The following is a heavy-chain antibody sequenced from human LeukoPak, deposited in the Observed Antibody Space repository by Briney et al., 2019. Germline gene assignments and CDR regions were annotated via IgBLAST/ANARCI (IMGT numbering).Heavy chain of an antibody. CDR3: TSLGWDSGSYLARYYYYYMDV. Sequence: PGGSLRLSCAASGFTFSGSAMHWVRQASGKGLEWVGRIRSKANSYATAYAASVKGRFTISRDDSKNTAYLQMNSLKTEDTAVYYCTSLGWDSGSYLARYYYYYMDVWGKGTTVTVSS. D-gene: IGHD1-26*01. CDR1: GFTFSGSA. J-gene: IGHJ6*03. V-gene: IGHV3-73*01. CDR2: IRSKANSYAT.